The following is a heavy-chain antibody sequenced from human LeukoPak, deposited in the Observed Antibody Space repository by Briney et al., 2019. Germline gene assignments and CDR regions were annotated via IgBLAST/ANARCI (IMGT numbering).Heavy chain of an antibody. CDR2: IYVSGNT. Sequence: SETLSLTCTVSGGSINSGGYFWNWIRQPAGKGLEWVGRIYVSGNTDYNLSLKTRLTMSMDTSKNQFSLRLSSVSAADTAVYFCAREDPLVAARGLDYWGQGTLVTVSS. V-gene: IGHV4-61*02. D-gene: IGHD2-15*01. J-gene: IGHJ4*02. CDR1: GGSINSGGYF. CDR3: AREDPLVAARGLDY.